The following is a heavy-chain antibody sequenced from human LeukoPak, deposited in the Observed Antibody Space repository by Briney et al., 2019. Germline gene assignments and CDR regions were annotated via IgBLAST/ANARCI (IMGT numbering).Heavy chain of an antibody. Sequence: PSETLSLTCTVSGGSITTGYYYWSWIRQPAGKPLEWIGRIYSSGSTEYNPSLKSRVTISVDTSKNHFSLNLSSVTAADTAVYYCAREGAQRLTTVAFDIWGQGTMVTVSS. V-gene: IGHV4-61*02. D-gene: IGHD4-11*01. CDR3: AREGAQRLTTVAFDI. J-gene: IGHJ3*02. CDR2: IYSSGST. CDR1: GGSITTGYYY.